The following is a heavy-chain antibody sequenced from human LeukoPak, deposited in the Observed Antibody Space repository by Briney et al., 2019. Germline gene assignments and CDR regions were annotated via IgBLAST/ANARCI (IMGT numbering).Heavy chain of an antibody. CDR3: ARVVVVVTAPSFDY. D-gene: IGHD2-15*01. CDR1: GGSFSGYY. J-gene: IGHJ4*02. CDR2: INHSGST. Sequence: SETLSLTCAVYGGSFSGYYWSWIRQPPGKGLEWIGEINHSGSTNYNPSLKSRVTISVDTSKNQFSLKLSSVTAADTAVYYCARVVVVVTAPSFDYWGQGTLVTVSS. V-gene: IGHV4-34*01.